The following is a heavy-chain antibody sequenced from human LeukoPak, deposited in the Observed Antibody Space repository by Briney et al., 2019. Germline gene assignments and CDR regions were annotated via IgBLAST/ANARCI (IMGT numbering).Heavy chain of an antibody. Sequence: ASVKVSCKASGYTFTSYGISWVRQAPGQGLEWMGWISAYNGNTNYAQKLQGRVTMTTDTSTSTAYMELRSLRSDDTAVYYCARDERGLGYCSSTSCYGGYYYMDVWGKGTTVTVSS. CDR3: ARDERGLGYCSSTSCYGGYYYMDV. CDR2: ISAYNGNT. J-gene: IGHJ6*03. D-gene: IGHD2-2*01. V-gene: IGHV1-18*01. CDR1: GYTFTSYG.